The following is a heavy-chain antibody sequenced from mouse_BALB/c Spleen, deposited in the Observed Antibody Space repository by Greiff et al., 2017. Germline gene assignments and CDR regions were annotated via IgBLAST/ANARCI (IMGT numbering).Heavy chain of an antibody. Sequence: VQLKQSGPELVKPGASVKISCKASGYSFTGYFMNWVMQSHGKSLEWIGRINPYNGDTFYNQKFKGKATLTVDKSSSTAHMELRSLASEDSAVYYCARGYYGNFYYAMDYWGQGSSVTVAS. V-gene: IGHV1-20*02. CDR3: ARGYYGNFYYAMDY. CDR1: GYSFTGYF. CDR2: INPYNGDT. D-gene: IGHD2-1*01. J-gene: IGHJ4*01.